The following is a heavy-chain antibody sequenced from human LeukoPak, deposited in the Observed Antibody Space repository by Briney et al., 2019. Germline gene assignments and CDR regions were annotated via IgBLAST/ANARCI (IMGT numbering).Heavy chain of an antibody. CDR3: ASQAFDY. CDR2: IRTKTNNYAT. CDR1: GFDFSGSA. J-gene: IGHJ4*02. V-gene: IGHV3-73*01. Sequence: GGSLRLSCAASGFDFSGSAMHWVRQASGKGLEWVGRIRTKTNNYATAYGASVKGRFTVSRDDSKNTAYLQMNSLKSEDTAVYYCASQAFDYWGQGTLVTVSS.